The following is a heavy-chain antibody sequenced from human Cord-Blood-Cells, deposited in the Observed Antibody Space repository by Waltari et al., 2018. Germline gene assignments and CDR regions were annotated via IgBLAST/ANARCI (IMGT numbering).Heavy chain of an antibody. D-gene: IGHD6-19*01. J-gene: IGHJ4*02. CDR3: ARISGSGWYFDY. V-gene: IGHV4-39*01. CDR2: IYYSGST. CDR1: GGSISSSSYY. Sequence: QLQLQESGPGLVKPSETLSLTCTVSGGSISSSSYYWGWIRQPPGKGLEWIGSIYYSGSTYYNPSLKSRVTISVDTSKNQFSLKLSSVTAADTAVYYCARISGSGWYFDYWGQGTLATVSS.